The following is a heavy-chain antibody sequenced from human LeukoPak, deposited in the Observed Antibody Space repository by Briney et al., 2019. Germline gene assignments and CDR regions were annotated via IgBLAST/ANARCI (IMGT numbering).Heavy chain of an antibody. CDR2: IYYSGST. D-gene: IGHD3-10*01. CDR1: GGSISSHY. J-gene: IGHJ4*02. Sequence: SETLSLTCTVSGGSISSHYWSWIRQPPGKGLEWIGYIYYSGSTNYNPSLKSRVTISIDTSKNQFSLKLSSVTAADTAVYYCAREVAYGGYFDYWGQGTLVTVSS. CDR3: AREVAYGGYFDY. V-gene: IGHV4-59*11.